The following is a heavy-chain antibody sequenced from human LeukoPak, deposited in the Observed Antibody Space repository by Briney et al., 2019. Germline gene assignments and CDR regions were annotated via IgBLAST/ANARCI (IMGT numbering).Heavy chain of an antibody. CDR1: GGSISSGSYY. V-gene: IGHV4-61*02. Sequence: PSETLSLTCTVSGGSISSGSYYWSWIRQPAGKGLEWIGRIYTSGSTNYNPSLRSRVTISVDTSKNQFSLKMNSVTAADTAVYFCARDWCSRTSCFRDGFDIWGQGTMVTVSS. J-gene: IGHJ3*02. CDR2: IYTSGST. D-gene: IGHD2-2*01. CDR3: ARDWCSRTSCFRDGFDI.